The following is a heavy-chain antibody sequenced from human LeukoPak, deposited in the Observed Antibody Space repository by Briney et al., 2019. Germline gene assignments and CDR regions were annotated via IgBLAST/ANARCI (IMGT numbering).Heavy chain of an antibody. V-gene: IGHV5-51*01. D-gene: IGHD3-22*01. J-gene: IGHJ3*02. CDR3: ARRGYYYDSSGYPSPSDAFDI. CDR2: IYPGDSDT. Sequence: GESLKISCKGSGYSFTSYWIGWVRQMPGKGLEWMGIIYPGDSDTRYSPSFQGQVTISADKSISTAYLQWSSLKASDTAMYYCARRGYYYDSSGYPSPSDAFDIWGQGTMVTVSS. CDR1: GYSFTSYW.